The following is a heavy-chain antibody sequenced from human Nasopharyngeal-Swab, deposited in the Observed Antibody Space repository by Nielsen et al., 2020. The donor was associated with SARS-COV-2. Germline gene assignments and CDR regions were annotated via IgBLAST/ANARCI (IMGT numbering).Heavy chain of an antibody. J-gene: IGHJ6*02. D-gene: IGHD3-3*01. CDR3: ARDPRDNYDFWSGYYKDYYYGMDV. Sequence: VSVQVSCKASGYTFTSYGISWVRQAPGQGLEWMGWISAYNGNTNYAQKLQGRVTMTTDTSTSTAYMELRSLRSDDTAVYYCARDPRDNYDFWSGYYKDYYYGMDVWGQGTTVTASS. CDR2: ISAYNGNT. V-gene: IGHV1-18*01. CDR1: GYTFTSYG.